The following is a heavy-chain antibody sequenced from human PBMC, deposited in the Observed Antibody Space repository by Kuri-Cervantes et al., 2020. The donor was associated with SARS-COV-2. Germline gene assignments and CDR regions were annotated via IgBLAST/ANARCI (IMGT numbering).Heavy chain of an antibody. V-gene: IGHV4-34*01. CDR1: GGSFSGYY. D-gene: IGHD3-3*01. CDR3: ARQNPYYDFWSGYSPYNWFDP. J-gene: IGHJ5*02. Sequence: GSLRLSCAVYGGSFSGYYWSWIRQPPGKGLEWIGEINHSGSTNYNPSLKSRVTITVDTSKNQFSLKLSSVTAADTAVYYCARQNPYYDFWSGYSPYNWFDPWGQGTLVTVSS. CDR2: INHSGST.